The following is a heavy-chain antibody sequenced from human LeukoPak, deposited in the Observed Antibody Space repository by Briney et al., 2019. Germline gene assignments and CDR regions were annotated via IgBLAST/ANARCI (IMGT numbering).Heavy chain of an antibody. CDR3: AREGDDILTGYGPWDY. CDR2: INPSGGST. J-gene: IGHJ4*02. Sequence: GASVKVSCKASGYTCTSYYMHWVRQAPRQGLEWMGIINPSGGSTSYAQKFQGRVTMTRDTSTSTVYMEMSSLRSEDTAVYYCAREGDDILTGYGPWDYWGQGTLVTVSS. CDR1: GYTCTSYY. V-gene: IGHV1-46*01. D-gene: IGHD3-9*01.